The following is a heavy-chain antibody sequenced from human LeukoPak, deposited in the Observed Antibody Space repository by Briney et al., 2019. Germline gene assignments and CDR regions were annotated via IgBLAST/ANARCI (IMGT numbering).Heavy chain of an antibody. CDR3: ARDADYYDSSGYYHYFDY. D-gene: IGHD3-22*01. V-gene: IGHV4-4*07. J-gene: IGHJ4*02. CDR2: IYTSGST. Sequence: PSETLSLTCTVSGGSISSYYWSWIRQPAGKGLECIGRIYTSGSTNYNPSLKSRVTMSVDTSKNQFSLKLSSVTAADTAVYYCARDADYYDSSGYYHYFDYWGQGTLVTISS. CDR1: GGSISSYY.